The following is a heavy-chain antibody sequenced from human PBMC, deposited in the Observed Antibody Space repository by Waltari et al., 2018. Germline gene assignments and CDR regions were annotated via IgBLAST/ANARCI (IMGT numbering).Heavy chain of an antibody. CDR3: VKSQSSTLNDYTNNFDH. Sequence: EVQVVESGGGSVQPGRSLRLSCLASGFTFDDYSMHWVRQPPGKGLECVSGMSWNSGSIDYADSVKGRFAISRDNTKNALFLEMSSLRIEDTAFYYCVKSQSSTLNDYTNNFDHWGQGTLVTVSS. CDR1: GFTFDDYS. V-gene: IGHV3-9*01. J-gene: IGHJ4*02. D-gene: IGHD3-16*01. CDR2: MSWNSGSI.